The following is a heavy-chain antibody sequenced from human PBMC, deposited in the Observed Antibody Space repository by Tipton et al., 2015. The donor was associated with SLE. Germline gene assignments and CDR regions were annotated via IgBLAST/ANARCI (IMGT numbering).Heavy chain of an antibody. V-gene: IGHV3-30*02. J-gene: IGHJ3*02. D-gene: IGHD1-26*01. Sequence: SLRLSCAASGFTFSSYEMNWVRQAPGKGLEWVAFIRYDGSVKYYTDSVKGRFSISKDNSKNMLSLQMNSLGAEDTAVYYCAKDPYTGSYESFDIWGQGTMVTVSS. CDR1: GFTFSSYE. CDR3: AKDPYTGSYESFDI. CDR2: IRYDGSVK.